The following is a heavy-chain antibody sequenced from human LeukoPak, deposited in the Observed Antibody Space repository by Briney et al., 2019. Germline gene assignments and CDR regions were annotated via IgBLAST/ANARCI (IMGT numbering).Heavy chain of an antibody. Sequence: SETLSLTCTVSGDSISAYYWSWIRQPPGKGLEWIGYIYTSGTTNYNPTLKSRVTMSADTSKNQFSLKLDSVTAADTAVYYCARSRPAPKEFDHWGQGTLVTVSS. CDR1: GDSISAYY. J-gene: IGHJ4*02. D-gene: IGHD2-2*01. V-gene: IGHV4-4*09. CDR2: IYTSGTT. CDR3: ARSRPAPKEFDH.